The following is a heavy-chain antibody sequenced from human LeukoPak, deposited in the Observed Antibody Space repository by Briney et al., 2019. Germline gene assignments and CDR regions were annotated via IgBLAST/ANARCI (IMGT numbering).Heavy chain of an antibody. D-gene: IGHD6-19*01. CDR2: ISSSSSYI. Sequence: PGGSLRLTCAASGFIFRNFAMQWVRQAPGKGLEWVSSISSSSSYIYYADSVKGRFTISRDNAKNSLYLQMNSLRAEDTAVYYCASSSDTYSSGWHYYFDYWGQGTLVTVSS. V-gene: IGHV3-21*01. CDR3: ASSSDTYSSGWHYYFDY. J-gene: IGHJ4*02. CDR1: GFIFRNFA.